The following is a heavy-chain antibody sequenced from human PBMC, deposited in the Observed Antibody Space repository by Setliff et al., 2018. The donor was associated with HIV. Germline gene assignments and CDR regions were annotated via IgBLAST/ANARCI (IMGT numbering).Heavy chain of an antibody. Sequence: ASVKVSCKASGYNFSSNGISWVRQAPGQGLEWMGWISSYNGYTKYAQKVQDRVTMTKDTSTSTAYMELRSLRSDDAAVYYCARVSRSGWFFDWWGQGSLVTVSS. CDR3: ARVSRSGWFFDW. D-gene: IGHD6-19*01. CDR2: ISSYNGYT. V-gene: IGHV1-18*01. J-gene: IGHJ4*02. CDR1: GYNFSSNG.